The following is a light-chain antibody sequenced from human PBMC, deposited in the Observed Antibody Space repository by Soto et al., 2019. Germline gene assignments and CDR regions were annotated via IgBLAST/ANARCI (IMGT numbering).Light chain of an antibody. V-gene: IGLV1-47*01. CDR1: SSNIGSNY. CDR2: RNN. J-gene: IGLJ1*01. CDR3: AAWDDSLSALYV. Sequence: QAVVTQPPSASGTLGQRVTISCSGSSSNIGSNYVYWYQQLPGTAPKLLIYRNNQRPSGVPDRFSGSKSGTSASLAISGLRSEDEADYYCAAWDDSLSALYVFGTGTKLTVL.